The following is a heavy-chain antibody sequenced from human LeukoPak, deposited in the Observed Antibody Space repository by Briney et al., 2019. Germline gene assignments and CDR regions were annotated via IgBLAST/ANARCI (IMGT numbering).Heavy chain of an antibody. CDR3: ARDDDYFSGHYLDAFDV. D-gene: IGHD3-3*01. CDR2: IKENGSAK. CDR1: GLTFSSYC. Sequence: GGSLRLSCVASGLTFSSYCITWVRQAPGKGLEWMANIKENGSAKSYVHYVKGRFTISRNNAKNSLYLQMNSLRAEDPAVYYFARDDDYFSGHYLDAFDVWGQGTMVTVSS. V-gene: IGHV3-7*01. J-gene: IGHJ3*01.